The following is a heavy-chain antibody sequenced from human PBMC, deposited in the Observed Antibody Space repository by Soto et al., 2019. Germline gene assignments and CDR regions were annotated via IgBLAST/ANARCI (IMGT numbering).Heavy chain of an antibody. CDR2: IWYDGSNK. CDR1: GFTFSSYG. J-gene: IGHJ4*02. CDR3: ARVKEVDTAMVTDY. V-gene: IGHV3-33*01. Sequence: GGSLRLSCAASGFTFSSYGMHWVRQAPGKGLEWVAVIWYDGSNKYYADSVKGRFTISRDNSKNTLYLQMNSLRAEDTAVYYCARVKEVDTAMVTDYWGQGTLVTVSS. D-gene: IGHD5-18*01.